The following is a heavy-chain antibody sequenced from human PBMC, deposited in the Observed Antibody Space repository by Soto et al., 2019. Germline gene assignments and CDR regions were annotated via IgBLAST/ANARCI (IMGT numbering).Heavy chain of an antibody. CDR3: ARSYSGTFYRYDT. J-gene: IGHJ5*02. CDR2: VFYTGST. V-gene: IGHV4-59*01. CDR1: GCSMSSYH. D-gene: IGHD1-26*01. Sequence: PSETLSLTCPVSGCSMSSYHWSWIRQSPGKGLEWIGYVFYTGSTKYNPALKRRVTISVDTSKNQFSLKLSSVSAADTGLYYCARSYSGTFYRYDTWGQGILVTVSS.